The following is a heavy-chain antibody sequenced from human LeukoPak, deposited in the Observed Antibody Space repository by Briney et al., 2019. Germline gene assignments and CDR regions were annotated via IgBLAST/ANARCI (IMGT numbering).Heavy chain of an antibody. CDR3: ARFLGKTGLHSSSSSNAFDI. J-gene: IGHJ3*02. Sequence: PGGSLRLSCVASGFTFSSRDWMTWVRQAPGKGLEWVANIKQDGSEKNYVDSVKGRFTNSRDNAKNSLYLQMNSLRAEDTAVYYCARFLGKTGLHSSSSSNAFDIWGQGTMVTVSS. V-gene: IGHV3-7*01. CDR2: IKQDGSEK. CDR1: GFTFSSRDW. D-gene: IGHD6-6*01.